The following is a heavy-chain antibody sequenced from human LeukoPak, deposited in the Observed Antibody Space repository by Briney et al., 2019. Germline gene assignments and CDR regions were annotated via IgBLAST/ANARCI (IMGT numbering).Heavy chain of an antibody. V-gene: IGHV1-18*01. Sequence: ASVKVSCKASGYTFTSYGISWVRQAPGRGLEWMGWISAYNGNTNYAQKLQGRVTMTTDTSTSTAYMELRSLRSEDTAVYYCARATDCSSTSCYTPYYYYYYMDVWGKGTTVTVSS. CDR2: ISAYNGNT. J-gene: IGHJ6*03. D-gene: IGHD2-2*02. CDR3: ARATDCSSTSCYTPYYYYYYMDV. CDR1: GYTFTSYG.